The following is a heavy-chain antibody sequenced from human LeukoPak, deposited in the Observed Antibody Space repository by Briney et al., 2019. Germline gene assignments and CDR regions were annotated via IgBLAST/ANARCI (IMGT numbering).Heavy chain of an antibody. CDR2: INPSGGST. CDR3: AREESCTSCYRGWFDP. D-gene: IGHD2-2*01. J-gene: IGHJ5*02. V-gene: IGHV1-46*01. Sequence: ASVTVSFKASGYTFTSYYMHWVRQAPGQGLEWMGIINPSGGSTSYAQKFQGRVTMTRDMSTSTVYMELSSLRSEDTAVYYCAREESCTSCYRGWFDPWGQGTQVTVSS. CDR1: GYTFTSYY.